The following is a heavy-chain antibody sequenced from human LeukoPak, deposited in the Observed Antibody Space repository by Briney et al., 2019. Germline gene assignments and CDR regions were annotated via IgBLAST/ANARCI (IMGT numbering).Heavy chain of an antibody. D-gene: IGHD2-2*01. CDR2: IFYGGST. Sequence: SETLSLTCTVSGVSITTYYWSWIRQPPGKGLEWIGYIFYGGSTTCNPSLKSRVTISADTSKNQFSLRLSSVTAADTAVYYCARGGAHYQMPRWRFDPWGQGTLVTVSS. CDR1: GVSITTYY. V-gene: IGHV4-59*01. CDR3: ARGGAHYQMPRWRFDP. J-gene: IGHJ5*02.